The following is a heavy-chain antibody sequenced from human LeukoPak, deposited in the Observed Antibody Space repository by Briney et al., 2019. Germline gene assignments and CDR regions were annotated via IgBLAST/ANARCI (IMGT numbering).Heavy chain of an antibody. Sequence: PGGSLKLSCAASGFTFSGSAMHWVRQASGKGLECVGRIRSKPNSYATAYAASVKGRFTISRDDSKNTAYLQMNSLKTEDTAVYYCTRLDCGSTSCLSYFDYWGQGTLVTVSS. CDR3: TRLDCGSTSCLSYFDY. D-gene: IGHD2-2*01. J-gene: IGHJ4*02. CDR2: IRSKPNSYAT. CDR1: GFTFSGSA. V-gene: IGHV3-73*01.